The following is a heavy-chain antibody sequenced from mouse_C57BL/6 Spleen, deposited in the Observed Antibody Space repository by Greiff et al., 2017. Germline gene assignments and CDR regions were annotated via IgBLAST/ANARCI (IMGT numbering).Heavy chain of an antibody. J-gene: IGHJ2*01. Sequence: QVQLQQPGAELVKPGASVKLSCKASGYTFTSYWMHWVKQRPGQGLEWIGMIHPNSGSTNYNEKFKSKATLTVDKSSSTAYMQLSSLTSEDSAVYCCAREGITTVVATNFDYWGQGTTLTVSS. D-gene: IGHD1-1*01. CDR1: GYTFTSYW. V-gene: IGHV1-64*01. CDR2: IHPNSGST. CDR3: AREGITTVVATNFDY.